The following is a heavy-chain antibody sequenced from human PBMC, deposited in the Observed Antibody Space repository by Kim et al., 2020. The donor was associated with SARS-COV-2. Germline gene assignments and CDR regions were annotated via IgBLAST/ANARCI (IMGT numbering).Heavy chain of an antibody. D-gene: IGHD3-22*01. Sequence: GRFTSARDNSKNTLYLQMNSLRAEDTAVYYCARVIYDSSGYYYPGDAFDIWGQGTMVTVSS. CDR3: ARVIYDSSGYYYPGDAFDI. V-gene: IGHV3-30*01. J-gene: IGHJ3*02.